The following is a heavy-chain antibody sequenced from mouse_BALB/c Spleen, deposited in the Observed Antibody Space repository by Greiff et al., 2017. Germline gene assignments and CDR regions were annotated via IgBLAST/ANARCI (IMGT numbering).Heavy chain of an antibody. CDR1: GFTFSSYT. CDR3: ARHDYGRFTY. V-gene: IGHV5-12-2*01. CDR2: ISNGGGST. D-gene: IGHD1-2*01. J-gene: IGHJ3*01. Sequence: EVKVVESGGGLVQPGGSLKLSCAASGFTFSSYTMSWVRQTPEKRLEWVAYISNGGGSTYYPDTVKGRFTISRDNAKNTLYLQMSSLKSEDTAMYYCARHDYGRFTYWGQGTLVTVSA.